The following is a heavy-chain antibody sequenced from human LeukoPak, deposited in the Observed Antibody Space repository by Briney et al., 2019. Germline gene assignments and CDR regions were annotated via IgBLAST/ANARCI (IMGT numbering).Heavy chain of an antibody. CDR1: GFTFSSYW. CDR2: IKQDGSEK. Sequence: GGSLRLSCAASGFTFSSYWMSWVRQAPGKGLEWVANIKQDGSEKYYVDSVKGRFTISRDNAKNSLYLQMNSLRAEDTAVYYCARDAVVTAAYYYYMDVWGKGTTVTVSS. V-gene: IGHV3-7*01. CDR3: ARDAVVTAAYYYYMDV. D-gene: IGHD2-21*02. J-gene: IGHJ6*03.